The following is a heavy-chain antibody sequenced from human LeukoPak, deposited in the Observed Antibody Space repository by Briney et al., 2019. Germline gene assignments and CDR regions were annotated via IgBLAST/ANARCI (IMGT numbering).Heavy chain of an antibody. Sequence: GGSLRLSCAAPGFTFSSYSMNWVRQAPGKGLEWVSSISSSSSYIYYADSVKGRFTISRDNAKNSLYLQMNSLRAEDTAVYYCARDVPAYCGGDCYGSNDYWGQGTLVTVSS. CDR2: ISSSSSYI. J-gene: IGHJ4*02. CDR1: GFTFSSYS. D-gene: IGHD2-21*02. CDR3: ARDVPAYCGGDCYGSNDY. V-gene: IGHV3-21*01.